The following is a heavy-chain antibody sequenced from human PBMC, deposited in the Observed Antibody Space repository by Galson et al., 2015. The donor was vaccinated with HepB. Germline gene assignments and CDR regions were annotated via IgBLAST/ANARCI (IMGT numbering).Heavy chain of an antibody. V-gene: IGHV3-49*03. D-gene: IGHD1-26*01. Sequence: SLRLSCAASGFTFGDYAMSWFRQAPGKGLEWVGFIRGKAYGGTTEYAASVKGRFTISRDDSKSIAYLQMNSLKTEDTAVYYCTSSLLGADDAFDIWGQGTMVTVSS. CDR2: IRGKAYGGTT. J-gene: IGHJ3*02. CDR1: GFTFGDYA. CDR3: TSSLLGADDAFDI.